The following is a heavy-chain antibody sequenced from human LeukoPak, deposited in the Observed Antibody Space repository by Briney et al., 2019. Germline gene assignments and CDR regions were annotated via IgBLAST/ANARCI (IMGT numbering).Heavy chain of an antibody. D-gene: IGHD4-11*01. CDR2: IKGDSGIP. CDR1: GYMFTGHY. V-gene: IGHV1-2*02. CDR3: ARELQYSREGYAFDL. Sequence: ASVKVSCKASGYMFTGHYMHWVRQVPGQGLEFLAWIKGDSGIPKYAQKFQGRVTMTRDTSISTAYMELTELTSDDTAVYYCARELQYSREGYAFDLWGQGTMVTVSS. J-gene: IGHJ3*01.